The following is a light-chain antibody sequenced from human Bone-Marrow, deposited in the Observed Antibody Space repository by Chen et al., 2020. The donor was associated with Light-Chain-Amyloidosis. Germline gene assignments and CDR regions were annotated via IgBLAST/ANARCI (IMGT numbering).Light chain of an antibody. CDR1: RDIGTY. V-gene: IGKV1-39*01. CDR2: GAS. Sequence: DIQMTQSPSSLSAFVGDRVTITCRASRDIGTYLNWYQYKPGKVPNLLIYGASSLLSGVPSRFSGSGSGTDFTRTIASLQPEDFATYYCQQSHSIPRTFGQGTKVDI. CDR3: QQSHSIPRT. J-gene: IGKJ2*01.